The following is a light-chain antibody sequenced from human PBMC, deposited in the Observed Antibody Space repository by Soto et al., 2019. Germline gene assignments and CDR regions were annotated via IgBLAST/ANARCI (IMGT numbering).Light chain of an antibody. J-gene: IGKJ3*01. CDR3: QKYYRAPFT. CDR2: AAS. CDR1: QAIRNS. V-gene: IGKV1-27*01. Sequence: DIQMTQSPSSLSAAVGDRVTITCRASQAIRNSLALYQQKPGKVPSLLIYAASTLQPGVPSRFSGSGSGTDFALTISSLQPEDVATYYCQKYYRAPFTFGPGTKLGIK.